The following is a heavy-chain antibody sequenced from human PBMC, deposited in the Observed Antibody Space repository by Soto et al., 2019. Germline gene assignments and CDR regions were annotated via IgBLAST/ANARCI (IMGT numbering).Heavy chain of an antibody. CDR3: ARPVGYCSGGSCYTRRANWFDP. V-gene: IGHV3-74*01. J-gene: IGHJ5*02. D-gene: IGHD2-15*01. CDR1: GFTFSSYW. CDR2: INSDGSST. Sequence: QPGGSLRLSGAASGFTFSSYWMHWVRQAPGKGLVWVSRINSDGSSTSYADSVKGRFTISRDNAKNTLYLQMNSLRAEDTAVYYCARPVGYCSGGSCYTRRANWFDPWGQGTLVTVSS.